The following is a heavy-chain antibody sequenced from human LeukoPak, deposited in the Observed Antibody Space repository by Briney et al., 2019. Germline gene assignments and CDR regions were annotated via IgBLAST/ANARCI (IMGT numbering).Heavy chain of an antibody. CDR3: AKEQRGYTGYAVGSWFDP. J-gene: IGHJ5*02. D-gene: IGHD5-12*01. CDR1: GFTFTHYG. CDR2: ISRSGDST. V-gene: IGHV3-23*01. Sequence: GGTLRLSCAASGFTFTHYGMNWVRQAPGKGLEWVSAISRSGDSTYYADSVKGRFTISRDNSKNTLYLQMNSLRAEDTAVYYCAKEQRGYTGYAVGSWFDPWGQGTLVTVSS.